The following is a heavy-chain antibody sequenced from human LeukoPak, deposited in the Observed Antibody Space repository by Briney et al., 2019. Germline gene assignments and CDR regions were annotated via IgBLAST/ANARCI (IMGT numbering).Heavy chain of an antibody. CDR1: GFIFSSYS. J-gene: IGHJ4*02. V-gene: IGHV3-48*01. D-gene: IGHD2-2*01. CDR3: ARDYDIGYCSSTSCYHFDY. CDR2: ISSRSRTI. Sequence: GGSLRLSCAASGFIFSSYSMNWARQAPGKGLEWVSYISSRSRTIYYADSVKGRFTISRDNAKNSLSLQMNSLRAEDTAVYYCARDYDIGYCSSTSCYHFDYWGQGTLVTVSS.